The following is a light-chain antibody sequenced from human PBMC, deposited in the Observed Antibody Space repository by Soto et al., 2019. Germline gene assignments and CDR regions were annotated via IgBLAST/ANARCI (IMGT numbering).Light chain of an antibody. Sequence: IVLTHSPGTLSLSPGERTTISCRASQSISRYLAWYQQKHGQGPRLLIYGASSRATGTPDRFSGSGSGTDSNLTITIPEPEDFALYDCHKYDSSLPRFCKGAKVDI. CDR2: GAS. CDR3: HKYDSSLPR. CDR1: QSISRY. V-gene: IGKV3-20*01. J-gene: IGKJ1*01.